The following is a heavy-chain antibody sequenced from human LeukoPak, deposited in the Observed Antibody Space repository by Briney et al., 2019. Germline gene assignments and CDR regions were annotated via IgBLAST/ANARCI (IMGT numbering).Heavy chain of an antibody. CDR2: ISASGGNT. J-gene: IGHJ4*02. Sequence: PGGSLRLSCAASRFTFNSYAMSWVRQAPGKGLEWVSAISASGGNTYYADSVKGRFTISRDNSKNTMYLQVNSLRAEDTAVYYCVKSIGWYFRDFDYWGQGTLVTVSS. CDR1: RFTFNSYA. D-gene: IGHD6-19*01. V-gene: IGHV3-23*01. CDR3: VKSIGWYFRDFDY.